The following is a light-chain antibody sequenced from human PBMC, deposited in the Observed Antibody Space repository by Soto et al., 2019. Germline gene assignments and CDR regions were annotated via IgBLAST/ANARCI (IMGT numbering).Light chain of an antibody. CDR2: AAS. CDR3: QRLSYYPLS. V-gene: IGKV1-9*01. Sequence: DIQLTHSPSFLSASVGDRVTITCRASQGIGNYLAWYRQKPGKAPKFLIYAASTLQSGVPSRFSGSGSGTEFSLTISSQQPEDFASYNCQRLSYYPLSCGGGTKFDIK. CDR1: QGIGNY. J-gene: IGKJ4*01.